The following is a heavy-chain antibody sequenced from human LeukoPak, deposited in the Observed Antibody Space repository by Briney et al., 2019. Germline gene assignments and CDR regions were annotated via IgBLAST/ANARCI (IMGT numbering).Heavy chain of an antibody. D-gene: IGHD2-2*01. CDR3: ARLLLGYCSSTSCYENYYYYYGMDV. V-gene: IGHV3-21*01. Sequence: TGGSLRLSCAACGFTFSIYSMNWVRQAPGKGLEWVSSISSSSYIYYADSVKGRFTISRDNAKNSLYLQMNSLRAEDTAVYYCARLLLGYCSSTSCYENYYYYYGMDVWGQGTTVTVSS. J-gene: IGHJ6*02. CDR1: GFTFSIYS. CDR2: ISSSSYI.